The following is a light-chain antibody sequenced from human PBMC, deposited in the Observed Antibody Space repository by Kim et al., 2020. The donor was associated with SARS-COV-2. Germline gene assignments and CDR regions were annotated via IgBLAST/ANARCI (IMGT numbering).Light chain of an antibody. CDR2: GKY. V-gene: IGLV3-19*01. J-gene: IGLJ3*02. CDR1: SLRNYY. Sequence: ALGQTVRLTCQGDSLRNYYATWYQQRPGQAPVLVIYGKYNRPSGIPDRFSGSTSGNTASLTITGAQAEDEADYYCNSRDSSGDHLVFGGGTQLTVL. CDR3: NSRDSSGDHLV.